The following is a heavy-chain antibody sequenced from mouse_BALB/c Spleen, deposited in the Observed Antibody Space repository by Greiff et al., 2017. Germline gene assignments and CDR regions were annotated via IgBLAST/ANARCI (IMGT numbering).Heavy chain of an antibody. D-gene: IGHD1-1*01. CDR1: GYAFSSYW. Sequence: VQLQQSGAELVRPGSSVKISCKASGYAFSSYWMNWVKQRPGQGLEWIGQIYPGDGDTNYNGKFKGKATLTADKSSSTAYMQLSSLTSEDSAVYFCARYYYGSSHYYAMDYWGQGTSVTVSS. V-gene: IGHV1-80*01. J-gene: IGHJ4*01. CDR3: ARYYYGSSHYYAMDY. CDR2: IYPGDGDT.